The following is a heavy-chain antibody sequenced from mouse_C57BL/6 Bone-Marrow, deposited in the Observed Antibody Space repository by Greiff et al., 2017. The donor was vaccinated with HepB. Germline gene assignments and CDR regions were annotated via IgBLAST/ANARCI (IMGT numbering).Heavy chain of an antibody. CDR2: ISSGGSYT. CDR3: ARQMVYGSPHYYAMDY. V-gene: IGHV5-6*02. D-gene: IGHD1-1*01. CDR1: GFTFSSYG. J-gene: IGHJ4*01. Sequence: DVMLVESGGDLVKPGGSLKLSCAASGFTFSSYGMSWVRQTPDKRLEWVATISSGGSYTYYPDSVKGRFTISRDNAKNTLYLQMSSLKSEDTAMYYCARQMVYGSPHYYAMDYWGQGTSVTVSS.